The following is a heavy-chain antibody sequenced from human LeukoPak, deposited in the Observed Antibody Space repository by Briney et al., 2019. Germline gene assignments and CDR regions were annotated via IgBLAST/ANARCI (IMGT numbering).Heavy chain of an antibody. D-gene: IGHD3-22*01. CDR1: GYTFTTYD. CDR3: ARAETYYYDSSGYYRGSPDAFDI. V-gene: IGHV1-8*01. Sequence: ASVKVSCTASGYTFTTYDINWVRQASGQGLEWMGWMNPNSGNTGNAQKFQGRVTMTRNTSISTAYMELSSLRSEDTAVYYCARAETYYYDSSGYYRGSPDAFDIWGQGTMVTVSS. CDR2: MNPNSGNT. J-gene: IGHJ3*02.